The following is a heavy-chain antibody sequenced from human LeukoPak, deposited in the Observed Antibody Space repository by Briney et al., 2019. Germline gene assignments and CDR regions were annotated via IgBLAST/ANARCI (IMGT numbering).Heavy chain of an antibody. J-gene: IGHJ4*02. CDR3: ARVDYKSASYDY. D-gene: IGHD3-10*01. Sequence: SETLSLTCTVSGGSISSSSYYWGWIRQPPGKGLEWIGSIYYSGSTYYNPSLKSRVTISVDTSKNQFSLKLSSVTAADTAVYYCARVDYKSASYDYWGQGTLVTVSS. CDR2: IYYSGST. CDR1: GGSISSSSYY. V-gene: IGHV4-39*07.